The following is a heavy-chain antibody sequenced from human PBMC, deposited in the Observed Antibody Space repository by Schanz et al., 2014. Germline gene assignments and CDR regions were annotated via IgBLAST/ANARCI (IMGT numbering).Heavy chain of an antibody. J-gene: IGHJ2*01. D-gene: IGHD1-1*01. CDR2: VFPNGIT. CDR1: GGSISSGSYY. V-gene: IGHV4-61*02. Sequence: QVQLQESGPGLVKPSQTLSLTCSVSGGSISSGSYYWNWIRQPAGKGLEWVGRVFPNGITNYNPSLKSRVPISLDTSNNQFSLPLTSLTAADTAVYYCARDTTWRLDLWGRGTLVTVSS. CDR3: ARDTTWRLDL.